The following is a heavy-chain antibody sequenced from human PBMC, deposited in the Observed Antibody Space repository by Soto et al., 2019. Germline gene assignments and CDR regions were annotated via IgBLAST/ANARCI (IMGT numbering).Heavy chain of an antibody. D-gene: IGHD3-10*01. Sequence: QLQLQESGPGLVKPSETLSLTCTVSGGSISSSSYYWGWIRQPPGKGLEWIGSIYYSGSTYYNPSLKTRVTISVHTSKTQFSLKLSSVTAAHTAVYYCVIARGVSHLTPWFDPSGQGTLVTVSS. V-gene: IGHV4-39*01. CDR3: VIARGVSHLTPWFDP. CDR2: IYYSGST. J-gene: IGHJ5*02. CDR1: GGSISSSSYY.